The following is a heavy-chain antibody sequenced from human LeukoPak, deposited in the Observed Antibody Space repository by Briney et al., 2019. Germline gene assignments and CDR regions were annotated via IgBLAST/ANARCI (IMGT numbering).Heavy chain of an antibody. CDR2: MNPNSGNT. Sequence: ASVKVSCTASGYTFTSYDINWVRQATGQGLEWMGWMNPNSGNTGYAQKFQGRVTMTRNTSISTAYMELSSLRSEDTAVYYCARWGTEAEKTGVSYYYYGMDVWGQGTTVTVSS. V-gene: IGHV1-8*01. CDR3: ARWGTEAEKTGVSYYYYGMDV. D-gene: IGHD1-14*01. J-gene: IGHJ6*02. CDR1: GYTFTSYD.